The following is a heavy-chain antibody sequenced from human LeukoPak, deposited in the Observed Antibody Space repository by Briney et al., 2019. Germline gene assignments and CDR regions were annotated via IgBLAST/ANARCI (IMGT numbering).Heavy chain of an antibody. CDR2: FDPSDSYT. Sequence: GESLKISCKGSGYSFTSYWISWVRQMPGKGLEWMGRFDPSDSYTNYSPSFQGHVTISADKSISTAYLQWSSLKASDTAMYYCARGGAVERYCSSTSCYWVDAFDIWGQGTMVTVSS. J-gene: IGHJ3*02. V-gene: IGHV5-10-1*01. CDR1: GYSFTSYW. CDR3: ARGGAVERYCSSTSCYWVDAFDI. D-gene: IGHD2-2*01.